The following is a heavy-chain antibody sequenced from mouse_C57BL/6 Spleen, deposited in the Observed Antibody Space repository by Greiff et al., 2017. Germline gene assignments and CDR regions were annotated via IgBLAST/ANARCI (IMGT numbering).Heavy chain of an antibody. CDR3: ARFYDYDSYYFDY. CDR2: ISSGGSYT. V-gene: IGHV5-6*01. Sequence: EVQGVESGGDLVKPGGSLKLSCAASGFTFSSSGMSWVRQTPDKRLEWVATISSGGSYTYYPDSVKGRFTISRDNAKNTLYLQMSSLKSEDTAMYYCARFYDYDSYYFDYWGQGTTLTVSS. D-gene: IGHD2-4*01. J-gene: IGHJ2*01. CDR1: GFTFSSSG.